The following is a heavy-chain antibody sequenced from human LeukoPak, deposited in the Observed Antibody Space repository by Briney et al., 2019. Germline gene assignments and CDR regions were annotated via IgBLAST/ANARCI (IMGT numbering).Heavy chain of an antibody. CDR3: ARDLNVDSSMFGH. CDR1: GFIVSRSH. D-gene: IGHD5-12*01. CDR2: LYSGGSI. J-gene: IGHJ5*02. V-gene: IGHV3-53*01. Sequence: PGGSLRLSCAGSGFIVSRSHISWVRQAPGKGLQWVSSLYSGGSIHYADSVKGRFTISRDTSRNTVSLQMNSLRVEDTAVYYCARDLNVDSSMFGHWGQGTPVTVSP.